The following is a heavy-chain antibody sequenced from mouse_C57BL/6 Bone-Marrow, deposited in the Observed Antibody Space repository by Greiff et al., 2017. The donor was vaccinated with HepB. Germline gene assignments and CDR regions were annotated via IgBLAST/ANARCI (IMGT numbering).Heavy chain of an antibody. Sequence: DVKLQESGGGLVKPGGSLKLSCAASGFTFSDYGMHWVRQAPEKGLEWVAYISSGSSTIYYADTVKGRFTISRDNAKNTLFLQMTSLRSEDTAMYYCARTVVATHYFDYWGQGTTLTVSS. D-gene: IGHD1-1*01. CDR2: ISSGSSTI. CDR1: GFTFSDYG. CDR3: ARTVVATHYFDY. J-gene: IGHJ2*01. V-gene: IGHV5-17*01.